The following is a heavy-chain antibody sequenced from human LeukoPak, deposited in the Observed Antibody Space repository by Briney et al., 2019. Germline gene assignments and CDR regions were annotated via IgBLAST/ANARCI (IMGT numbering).Heavy chain of an antibody. V-gene: IGHV3-48*02. D-gene: IGHD1-1*01. Sequence: PGGSLRLSCAASGFTFSSYAMSWARQAPGKGLEWVSYISSSSSVLHYADSVKGRFTISRDNAKKSLYLQMNSLRDEDTAVYYCVRETMYAFDMWGQGTIVTVSS. CDR3: VRETMYAFDM. CDR2: ISSSSSVL. CDR1: GFTFSSYA. J-gene: IGHJ3*02.